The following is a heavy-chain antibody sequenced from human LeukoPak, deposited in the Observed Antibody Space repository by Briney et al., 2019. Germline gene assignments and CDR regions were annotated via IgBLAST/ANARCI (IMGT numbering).Heavy chain of an antibody. CDR2: IFYSGPT. D-gene: IGHD3-9*01. J-gene: IGHJ5*02. CDR1: GGSISSSSSY. Sequence: SETLSLTCSVSGGSISSSSSYWGWFRQPPGKGQEWIGNIFYSGPTYYHPSLKSRVTISLDTSKNQFSLRLSSVTAADTAFYYCVRLPTGYPNWFDPWGQGTLVTVSS. CDR3: VRLPTGYPNWFDP. V-gene: IGHV4-39*01.